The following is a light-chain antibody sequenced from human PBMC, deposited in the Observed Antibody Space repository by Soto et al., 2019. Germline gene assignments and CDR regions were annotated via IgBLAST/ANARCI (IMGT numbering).Light chain of an antibody. CDR1: TDDVGGYNY. CDR2: EVT. Sequence: QSALTQPASVSGSPGQSITISCTGTTDDVGGYNYVSWYQQHPGKAPKLLIYEVTNRPSGVPDRFSGSRSDNTATLTISRLLTEDEADYYCNSYTSDSTYVFGTGTKLTV. V-gene: IGLV2-14*01. CDR3: NSYTSDSTYV. J-gene: IGLJ1*01.